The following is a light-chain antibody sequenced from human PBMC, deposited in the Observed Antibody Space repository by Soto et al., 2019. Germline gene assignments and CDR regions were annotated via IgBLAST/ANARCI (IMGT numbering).Light chain of an antibody. V-gene: IGKV3-15*01. CDR2: DAS. J-gene: IGKJ1*01. Sequence: EIVLTQSPGALSLSPGERATFSCRASQSVSSNYLAWYQQKPGQAPRLLIYDASTRATGIPARFSGSGSGTEFTLTISSLQSEDFAVYYCQQSNNWPWTFGQGTKVDIK. CDR3: QQSNNWPWT. CDR1: QSVSSN.